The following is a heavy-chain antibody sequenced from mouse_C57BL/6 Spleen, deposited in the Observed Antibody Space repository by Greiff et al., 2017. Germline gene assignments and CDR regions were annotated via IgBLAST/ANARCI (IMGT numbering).Heavy chain of an antibody. CDR1: GYTFTSYW. D-gene: IGHD1-1*01. J-gene: IGHJ3*01. CDR2: INPSNGGT. CDR3: ARYDGSSYDWFAY. Sequence: VQLQQPGTELVKPGASVKLSCKASGYTFTSYWMHWVKQRPGQGLEWIGNINPSNGGTNYNEKFKSKATLTVDKSSSTAYMQLSSLTSEDSAVYYCARYDGSSYDWFAYWGQGTLVTVSA. V-gene: IGHV1-53*01.